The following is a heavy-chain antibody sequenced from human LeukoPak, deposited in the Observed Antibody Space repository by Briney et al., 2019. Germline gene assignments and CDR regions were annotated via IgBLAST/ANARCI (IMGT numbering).Heavy chain of an antibody. J-gene: IGHJ5*02. CDR3: AAAPCSGGSCYWFDP. Sequence: SVKVSCKASGFTFTSSAVQWVRQARGQRLEWIGWIVVGSGNTNYAQKFQERVTITRDMSTSTAYTELSSLRSEDTAVYYCAAAPCSGGSCYWFDPWGQGTLVTVSS. D-gene: IGHD2-15*01. CDR2: IVVGSGNT. V-gene: IGHV1-58*01. CDR1: GFTFTSSA.